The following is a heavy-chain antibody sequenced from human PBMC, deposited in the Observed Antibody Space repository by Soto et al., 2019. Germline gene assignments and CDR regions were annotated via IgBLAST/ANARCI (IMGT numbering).Heavy chain of an antibody. J-gene: IGHJ5*02. CDR1: GGSISSYY. Sequence: QVQLQESGPGLVKPSETLSLTCTVSGGSISSYYWSWIRQPPGKGLEWIGYIYYSGSTNYNPSLKSRVTISVDTSKNQFSLKLSSVTAADTAVYYCARGRWELLSWGQGTLVTVSS. V-gene: IGHV4-59*01. CDR2: IYYSGST. D-gene: IGHD1-26*01. CDR3: ARGRWELLS.